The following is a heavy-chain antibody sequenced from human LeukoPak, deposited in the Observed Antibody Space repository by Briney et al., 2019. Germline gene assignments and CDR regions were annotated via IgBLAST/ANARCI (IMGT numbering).Heavy chain of an antibody. J-gene: IGHJ6*03. D-gene: IGHD6-13*01. V-gene: IGHV4-39*07. CDR1: GGSISSSSYY. CDR2: IYYSGST. CDR3: ARDGEQQRTINYYMDV. Sequence: SETLSLTCTVSGGSISSSSYYWGWIRQPPGKGLEWIGSIYYSGSTYYNPSLKSRVTISVDTSKNQFSLKLSSVTAADTAVYYCARDGEQQRTINYYMDVWGKGTTVTVSS.